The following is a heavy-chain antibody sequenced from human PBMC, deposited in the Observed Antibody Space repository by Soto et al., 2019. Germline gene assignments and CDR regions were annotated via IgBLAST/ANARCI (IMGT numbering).Heavy chain of an antibody. J-gene: IGHJ4*02. D-gene: IGHD3-9*01. CDR1: GDSISSSY. Sequence: SETLSLTCSVSGDSISSSYWAWIRQPPGKGLEWIGYIYYSGSTYYNPSLKSRVTISVDTSKNQFSLKLSSVTAADTAVYYCARGSAYYDILTGYSLFDYWGQGTLVTVSS. V-gene: IGHV4-59*06. CDR3: ARGSAYYDILTGYSLFDY. CDR2: IYYSGST.